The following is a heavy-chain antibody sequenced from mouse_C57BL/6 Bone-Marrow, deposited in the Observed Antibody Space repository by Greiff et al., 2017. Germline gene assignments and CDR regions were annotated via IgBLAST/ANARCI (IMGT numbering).Heavy chain of an antibody. CDR3: ARDYGRGYWYFDV. CDR2: IYPGDGDT. Sequence: VKLMESGPELVKPGASVKISCKASGYAFSSSWMNWVKQRPGKGLEWIGRIYPGDGDTNYNGKFKGKATLTADKSSSTAYMQLSSLTSEDSAVYFCARDYGRGYWYFDVWGTGTTVTVSS. D-gene: IGHD1-1*01. V-gene: IGHV1-82*01. J-gene: IGHJ1*03. CDR1: GYAFSSSW.